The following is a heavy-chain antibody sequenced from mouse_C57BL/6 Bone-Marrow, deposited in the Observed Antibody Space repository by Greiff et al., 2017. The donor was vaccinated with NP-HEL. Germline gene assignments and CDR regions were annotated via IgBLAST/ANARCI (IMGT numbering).Heavy chain of an antibody. J-gene: IGHJ3*01. Sequence: VQLQQSGTVLARPGASVKMSCKTSGYTFTSYWMHWVKQRPGQGLEWIGAIYPGNSDTSYNQKFKGKAKLTAVTSASTAYMELSSLTNEDSAVYYCTRYSNYEGWFAYWGQGTLVTVSA. CDR1: GYTFTSYW. D-gene: IGHD2-5*01. V-gene: IGHV1-5*01. CDR3: TRYSNYEGWFAY. CDR2: IYPGNSDT.